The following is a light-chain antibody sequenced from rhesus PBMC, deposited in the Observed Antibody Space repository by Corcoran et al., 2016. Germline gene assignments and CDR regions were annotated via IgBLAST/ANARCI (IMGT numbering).Light chain of an antibody. V-gene: IGKV1-22*01. CDR1: QDIISW. J-gene: IGKJ4*01. CDR3: LQYSNSPLT. CDR2: KAS. Sequence: DIQMTQSPSSLSASVGDTVTISCQASQDIISWLSWYQQKPGKAPKLLIYKASSLQGGVPSRCNGTGAGTQFTLTISSLQPEDFGTYYCLQYSNSPLTFGGGTKVEIK.